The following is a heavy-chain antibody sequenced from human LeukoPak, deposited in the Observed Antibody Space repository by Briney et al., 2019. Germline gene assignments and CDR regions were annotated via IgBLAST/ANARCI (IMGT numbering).Heavy chain of an antibody. V-gene: IGHV1-58*01. J-gene: IGHJ4*02. D-gene: IGHD2/OR15-2a*01. CDR1: GFTFSNSA. CDR2: IVVGSGNT. Sequence: ASVKVSCKASGFTFSNSAVQWVRQAHGQRLEWIGWIVVGSGNTNYAQKFQERVTITRDMSTSTAYMELSSLRSEDTAVYYCAVDVIYESDWEQGTLVTVSS. CDR3: AVDVIYESD.